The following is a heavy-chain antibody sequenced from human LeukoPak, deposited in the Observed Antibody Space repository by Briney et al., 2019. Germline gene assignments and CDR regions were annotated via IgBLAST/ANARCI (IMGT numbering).Heavy chain of an antibody. CDR1: GFTFSSYE. V-gene: IGHV3-48*03. D-gene: IGHD1-26*01. CDR2: ISSGGNSI. CDR3: ARATSGSYPSYWYFDL. J-gene: IGHJ2*01. Sequence: GSLRLSCAASGFTFSSYEMNWVRQAPGKGLEWVSYISSGGNSIYYADSVKGRFTISRDNSKNTLYLQMNSLRAEDTAVYYCARATSGSYPSYWYFDLWGRGTLVTVSS.